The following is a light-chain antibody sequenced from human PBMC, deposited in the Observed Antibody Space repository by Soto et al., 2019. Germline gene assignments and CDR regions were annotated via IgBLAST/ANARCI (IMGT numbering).Light chain of an antibody. CDR2: DAS. Sequence: EIVLTQSPATLSLSPGERATLSCRGSQSVSSYLAWYQQKPGQAPRLLIYDASNRATGIPARFSGSGSGTDSTLTISSLEPEDFAVYYCQHRSNWPPWTFGQGTKVEIK. CDR1: QSVSSY. V-gene: IGKV3-11*01. CDR3: QHRSNWPPWT. J-gene: IGKJ1*01.